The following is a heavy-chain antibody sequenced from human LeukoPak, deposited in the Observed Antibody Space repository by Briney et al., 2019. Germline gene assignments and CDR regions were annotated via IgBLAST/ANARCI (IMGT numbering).Heavy chain of an antibody. CDR2: IKSKTDGGTT. D-gene: IGHD1-1*01. V-gene: IGHV3-15*01. CDR1: RFTFTNAW. J-gene: IGHJ4*02. CDR3: TTDLAWPLQNGY. Sequence: GGSLRLSCAASRFTFTNAWMSWVRQAPGKGLEWVGRIKSKTDGGTTDYAAPVKGRFTISRDDSKNTLYLQMNSLKTEDTAVYYCTTDLAWPLQNGYWGQGTLVTVSS.